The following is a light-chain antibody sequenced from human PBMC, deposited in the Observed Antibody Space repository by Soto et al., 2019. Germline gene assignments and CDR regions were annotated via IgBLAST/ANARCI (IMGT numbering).Light chain of an antibody. J-gene: IGLJ1*01. Sequence: QSVLTQPRSVSGSPGQSVTISCTGTSSDVGGYNFVSWYQQYPGKAPKFMIYDVTKRPSGVPDRFSGSKSGNTASLTISGLLAEDEADYYCCSYVGSYTSYVFGTGTKVTVL. CDR3: CSYVGSYTSYV. V-gene: IGLV2-11*01. CDR2: DVT. CDR1: SSDVGGYNF.